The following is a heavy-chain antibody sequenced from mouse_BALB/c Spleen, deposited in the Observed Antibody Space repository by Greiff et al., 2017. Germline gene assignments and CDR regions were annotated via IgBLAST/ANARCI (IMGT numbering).Heavy chain of an antibody. Sequence: LQQPGAELVKPGASVKMSCKASGYTFTSYNMHWVKQTPGQGLEWIGAIYPGNGDTSYNQKFKGKATLTADKSSSTAYMQLSSLTSEDSAVYYCASGDYDYTWFAYWGQGTLVTVSA. D-gene: IGHD2-4*01. CDR1: GYTFTSYN. V-gene: IGHV1-12*01. J-gene: IGHJ3*01. CDR2: IYPGNGDT. CDR3: ASGDYDYTWFAY.